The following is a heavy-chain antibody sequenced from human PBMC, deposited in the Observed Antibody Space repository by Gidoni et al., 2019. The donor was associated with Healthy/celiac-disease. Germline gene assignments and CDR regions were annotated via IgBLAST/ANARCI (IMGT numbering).Heavy chain of an antibody. D-gene: IGHD6-19*01. Sequence: EVQLVESGGGLVQPGGSLRLSCADSGFTFSSYWMSWVRQAPGKGLEWVANIKQDGSEKYYVDSVKGRFTISRDNAKNSLYLQMNSLRAEDTAVYYCARGVRFGSGWYFDYWGQGTLVTVSS. CDR2: IKQDGSEK. V-gene: IGHV3-7*01. J-gene: IGHJ4*02. CDR1: GFTFSSYW. CDR3: ARGVRFGSGWYFDY.